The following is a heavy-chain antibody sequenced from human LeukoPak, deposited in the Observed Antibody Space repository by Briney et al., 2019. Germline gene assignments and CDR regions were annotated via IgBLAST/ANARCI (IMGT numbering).Heavy chain of an antibody. CDR1: GGSFSGYY. Sequence: PSETPSLTCAVYGGSFSGYYWSWIRQPPGKGLEWVSAISGSGGSTYYADSVKGRFTISRDNSKNTLYLQMNSLRAEDTAVYYCAKSDSSSWYCFDYWGQGTLVTVSS. J-gene: IGHJ4*02. D-gene: IGHD6-13*01. V-gene: IGHV3-23*01. CDR2: ISGSGGST. CDR3: AKSDSSSWYCFDY.